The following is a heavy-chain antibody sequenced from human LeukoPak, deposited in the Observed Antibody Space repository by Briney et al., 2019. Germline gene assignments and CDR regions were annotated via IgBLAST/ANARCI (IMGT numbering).Heavy chain of an antibody. CDR3: APMGLYSSGWYGDY. CDR1: GGSISSNTYY. Sequence: SETLSLTCTVSGGSISSNTYYWGWIRQPPGKGLEWIGSIYYSGSTYYNPSLKSRVTISVDTSKNQFSLKLSSVTAADTAVYYCAPMGLYSSGWYGDYWGQGTLVTVSS. D-gene: IGHD6-19*01. V-gene: IGHV4-39*07. J-gene: IGHJ4*02. CDR2: IYYSGST.